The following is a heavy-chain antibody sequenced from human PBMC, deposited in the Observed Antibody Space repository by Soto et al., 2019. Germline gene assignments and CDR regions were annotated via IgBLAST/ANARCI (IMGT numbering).Heavy chain of an antibody. Sequence: QVQLVESGGGVVQPGRSLRLSCAASGFTFSSYGMHWVRQAPGKGLEWVAVISYDGSNKYYADSVKGRFTISRDNSKNTLYLQMNSLRAEDTAVYYCAKCAIRNDAFDIWGQGTMVTVSS. CDR3: AKCAIRNDAFDI. D-gene: IGHD1-1*01. V-gene: IGHV3-30*18. J-gene: IGHJ3*02. CDR1: GFTFSSYG. CDR2: ISYDGSNK.